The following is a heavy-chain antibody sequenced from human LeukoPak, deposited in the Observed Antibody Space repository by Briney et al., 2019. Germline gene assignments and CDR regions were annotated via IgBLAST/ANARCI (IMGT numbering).Heavy chain of an antibody. CDR2: IIPIFGTA. J-gene: IGHJ4*02. D-gene: IGHD3-22*01. Sequence: ASVKVSCTASGGTFSSYAISWVRQAPGQGLEWMGGIIPIFGTANYAQKFQGRVTITADKSTSTAYMELSSLRSEDTAVYYCGSSGYYARSGYYFDYWGQGTLVTVSS. V-gene: IGHV1-69*06. CDR3: GSSGYYARSGYYFDY. CDR1: GGTFSSYA.